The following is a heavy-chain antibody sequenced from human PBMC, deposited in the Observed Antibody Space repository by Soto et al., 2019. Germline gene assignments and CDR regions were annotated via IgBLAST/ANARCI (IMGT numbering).Heavy chain of an antibody. CDR2: IYYSGNT. J-gene: IGHJ4*02. D-gene: IGHD3-9*01. CDR1: GASISNYH. CDR3: ARGQFNILTGYYIDF. V-gene: IGHV4-59*12. Sequence: SETLSLTCTVSGASISNYHWSWIRQPPGKGLEWIGYIYYSGNTNYNPSLKSRDTISADTSKNEFSLRLRSVTTADTAVYYCARGQFNILTGYYIDFWGQGTLVTVSS.